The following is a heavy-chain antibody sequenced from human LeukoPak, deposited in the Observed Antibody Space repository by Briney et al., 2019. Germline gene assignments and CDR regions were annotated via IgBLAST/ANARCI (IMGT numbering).Heavy chain of an antibody. CDR1: GFTFSSYA. Sequence: PGRSLRLSCAASGFTFSSYAMHWVRQAPGQGLEWMGIINPSGGSTSYAQKFQGRVTMTRDTSTSTVYMELSSLRSEDTAVYYCAREGIVRSASYYPDWGQGTLVTVSS. V-gene: IGHV1-46*01. J-gene: IGHJ4*02. D-gene: IGHD3-10*01. CDR2: INPSGGST. CDR3: AREGIVRSASYYPD.